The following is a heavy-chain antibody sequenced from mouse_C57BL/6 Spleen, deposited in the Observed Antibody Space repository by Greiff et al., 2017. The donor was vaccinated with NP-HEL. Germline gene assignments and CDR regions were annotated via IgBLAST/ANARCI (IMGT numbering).Heavy chain of an antibody. J-gene: IGHJ4*01. CDR3: ARDYYGSGYAMDD. Sequence: QVQLQQPGAELVRPGSSVKLSCKASGYTFTSYWMHWVKQRPIQGLEWIGNIDPSDSETHYNQKFKDKATLTVDKSSSTAYMQLSSLTSEDAAVYYCARDYYGSGYAMDDWGQGTSVTVAS. V-gene: IGHV1-52*01. CDR1: GYTFTSYW. CDR2: IDPSDSET. D-gene: IGHD1-1*01.